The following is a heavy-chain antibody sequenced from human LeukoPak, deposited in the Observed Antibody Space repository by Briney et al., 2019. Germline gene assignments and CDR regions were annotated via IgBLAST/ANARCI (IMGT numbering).Heavy chain of an antibody. CDR3: ARVPYCSGGSCTDY. V-gene: IGHV1-2*02. J-gene: IGHJ4*02. Sequence: ASVKVSCKASGYTFTGYYMHWVRQAPGQGLEWMGWINPNSGGTNYAQKFQGRVTMTRDTSISTAYMELSRLRSDDTAVYYCARVPYCSGGSCTDYWGQGTLVTVPS. CDR1: GYTFTGYY. CDR2: INPNSGGT. D-gene: IGHD2-15*01.